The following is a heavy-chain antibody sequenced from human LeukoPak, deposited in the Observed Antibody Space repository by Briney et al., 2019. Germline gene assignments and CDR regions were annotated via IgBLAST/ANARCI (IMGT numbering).Heavy chain of an antibody. V-gene: IGHV4-38-2*02. Sequence: PSETLSLTCAVSGYSISSGYYWGWIRQPPGKGLEWIGSIYHSGSTYYNPSLKSRVTISVDTSKNQFSLKLSSVTAADTAVYYCAREHSNYVRNNWFDPWGQGTLVTVCS. J-gene: IGHJ5*02. CDR1: GYSISSGYY. D-gene: IGHD4-11*01. CDR2: IYHSGST. CDR3: AREHSNYVRNNWFDP.